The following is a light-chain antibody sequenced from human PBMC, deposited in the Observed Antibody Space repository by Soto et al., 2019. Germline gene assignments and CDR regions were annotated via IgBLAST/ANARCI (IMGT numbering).Light chain of an antibody. CDR2: KAS. J-gene: IGKJ1*01. CDR1: QSISSW. CDR3: QQYNSSPPWT. Sequence: DIQMTQSPSTLSASVGDRVTITCRASQSISSWLAWYQQKPGKAPKLLIYKASSLESGVPSRFSGRGSGTDITITISSLQPDDFATYFCQQYNSSPPWTFGQGTKVEIK. V-gene: IGKV1-5*03.